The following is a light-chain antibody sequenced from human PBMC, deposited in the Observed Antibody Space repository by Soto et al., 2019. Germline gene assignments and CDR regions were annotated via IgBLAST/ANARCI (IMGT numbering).Light chain of an antibody. V-gene: IGKV3-15*01. Sequence: EIVMTQSPATLSVSPGEGATLSCRASQNVDSNLAWFQQKPGQAPRLLIYGASTRATDIPARLSGSGSGTEFTLTISSLQSEDFAVYYCQHYTQWSLTFGGGTKVDIK. J-gene: IGKJ4*01. CDR3: QHYTQWSLT. CDR2: GAS. CDR1: QNVDSN.